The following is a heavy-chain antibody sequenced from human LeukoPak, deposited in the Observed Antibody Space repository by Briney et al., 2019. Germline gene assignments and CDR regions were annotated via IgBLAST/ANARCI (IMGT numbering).Heavy chain of an antibody. D-gene: IGHD6-19*01. CDR2: IYYSGST. CDR1: GGSISSYY. V-gene: IGHV4-59*01. Sequence: SETLSLTCTVSGGSISSYYWSWIRQPPGKGLGWIGYIYYSGSTNYNPSLKSRVTISVDTSKNQFSLKLSSVTAADTAVYYCARGVAGTWGFDYWGQGTLVTVSS. CDR3: ARGVAGTWGFDY. J-gene: IGHJ4*02.